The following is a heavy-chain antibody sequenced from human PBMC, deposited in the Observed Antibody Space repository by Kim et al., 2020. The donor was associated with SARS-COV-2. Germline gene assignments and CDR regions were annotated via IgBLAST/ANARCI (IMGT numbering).Heavy chain of an antibody. Sequence: SETLSLTCTVSGGSISSSSYYWGWIRQPPGKGLEWIGSIYYSGSTYYNPSLKSRVTISVDTSKNQFSLKLSSVTAADTAVYYCARGRPYSYGGFGYWGQG. D-gene: IGHD5-18*01. CDR3: ARGRPYSYGGFGY. V-gene: IGHV4-39*07. CDR2: IYYSGST. J-gene: IGHJ4*02. CDR1: GGSISSSSYY.